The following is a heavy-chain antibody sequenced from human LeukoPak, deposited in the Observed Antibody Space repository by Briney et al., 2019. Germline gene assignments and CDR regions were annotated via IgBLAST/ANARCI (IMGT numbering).Heavy chain of an antibody. Sequence: TSETLSLTCTVSGDSISSYYWSWIRQPPGGGLEWVGYIYHSGSTNYNPSLKSRVTISLDTSKNQFSLNLISVTAADTAVYYCAGALRQQLVAGWFDPWGQGTLVTVSS. CDR2: IYHSGST. V-gene: IGHV4-59*01. CDR3: AGALRQQLVAGWFDP. CDR1: GDSISSYY. D-gene: IGHD6-13*01. J-gene: IGHJ5*02.